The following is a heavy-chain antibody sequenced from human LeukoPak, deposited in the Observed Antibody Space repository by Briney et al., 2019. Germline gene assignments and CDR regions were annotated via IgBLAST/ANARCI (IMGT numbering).Heavy chain of an antibody. Sequence: ASVKVSCKASGYTFTSYAMNWVRQAPGQGLEWMGWINTNTGNPTYAQGFTGRFVFSLDTSVSTAYLQICSLKAEDTAVYYCARHWGGYDVRQQLVGENFYYNLDVWGQGTTVTVSS. J-gene: IGHJ6*02. CDR3: ARHWGGYDVRQQLVGENFYYNLDV. CDR1: GYTFTSYA. V-gene: IGHV7-4-1*01. CDR2: INTNTGNP. D-gene: IGHD5-12*01.